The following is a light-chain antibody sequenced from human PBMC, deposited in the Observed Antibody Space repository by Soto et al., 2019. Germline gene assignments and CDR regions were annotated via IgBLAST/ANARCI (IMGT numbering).Light chain of an antibody. Sequence: NFMLTQPHSVSESPGKTVTISCTRSSGSIASNYVQWYQQRPGSAPTTVIYEDNQRPSGVPDRFSGSIDSSSTSASLTISGLKTDDEADYYCQSYDSSTGVFGGGTKLTVL. CDR2: EDN. CDR3: QSYDSSTGV. J-gene: IGLJ2*01. CDR1: SGSIASNY. V-gene: IGLV6-57*04.